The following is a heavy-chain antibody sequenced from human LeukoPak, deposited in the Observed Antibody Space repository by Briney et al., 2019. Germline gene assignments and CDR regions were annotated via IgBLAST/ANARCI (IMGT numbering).Heavy chain of an antibody. Sequence: PAGSLRLSCAASRFSFTNYWMSWVRQAHGMGVEGVAIINQDGSERYYVDSVRGRFSVSRDSAKNSLYLQMNSLRVEDTALYYCARDKITGASPNDYWGQGTLVTVSS. CDR1: RFSFTNYW. J-gene: IGHJ4*02. V-gene: IGHV3-7*01. CDR3: ARDKITGASPNDY. D-gene: IGHD1-14*01. CDR2: INQDGSER.